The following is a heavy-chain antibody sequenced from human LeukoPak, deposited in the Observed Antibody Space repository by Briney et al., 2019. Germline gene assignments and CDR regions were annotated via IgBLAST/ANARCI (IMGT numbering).Heavy chain of an antibody. CDR3: ARGIRFLEWEPYYMDV. CDR2: INSDGSST. D-gene: IGHD3-3*01. V-gene: IGHV3-74*01. CDR1: GFTFSSYW. J-gene: IGHJ6*03. Sequence: GGSLRLSCAASGFTFSSYWMRWVRQAPGKGLVWVSRINSDGSSTSYADSVKGRFTISRDNAKNTLYLQMNSLRAEDTAVYYCARGIRFLEWEPYYMDVWGKGTTVTVSS.